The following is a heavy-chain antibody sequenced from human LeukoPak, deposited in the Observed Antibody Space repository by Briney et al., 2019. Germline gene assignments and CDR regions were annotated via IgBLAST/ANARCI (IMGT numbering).Heavy chain of an antibody. CDR1: GGSCSSYY. Sequence: SKTLSLTCTVCGGSCSSYYWSWIRETPGLGLEWTGYIYYSGSTNYNPSLKSRVTISVDTSKNQFSLKLSSVTAADTAVYYCARLDTYYYDTTPTYAFDIWGHGTLVTVSS. J-gene: IGHJ3*02. D-gene: IGHD3-22*01. CDR3: ARLDTYYYDTTPTYAFDI. V-gene: IGHV4-59*01. CDR2: IYYSGST.